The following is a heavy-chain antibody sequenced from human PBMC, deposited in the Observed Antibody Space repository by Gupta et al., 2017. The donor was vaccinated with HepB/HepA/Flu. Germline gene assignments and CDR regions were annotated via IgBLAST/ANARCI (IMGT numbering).Heavy chain of an antibody. Sequence: QLQLQESGPGLVKPSETLSLTCTVSGGSISSSSYYWGWIRQPPGKGLEWIGSIYYSGSTYYNPSLKSRVTISVDTSKNQFSLKLSSVTAADTAVYYCARLEFYANWFDPWGQGTLVTVSS. J-gene: IGHJ5*02. CDR3: ARLEFYANWFDP. D-gene: IGHD5/OR15-5a*01. V-gene: IGHV4-39*01. CDR2: IYYSGST. CDR1: GGSISSSSYY.